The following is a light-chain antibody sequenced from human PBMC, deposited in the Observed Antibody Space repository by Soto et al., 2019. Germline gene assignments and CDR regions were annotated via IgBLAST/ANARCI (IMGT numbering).Light chain of an antibody. CDR1: QGISNY. J-gene: IGKJ2*01. Sequence: DIQMTQSPSSLSASVGDRVTITCRASQGISNYLAWYQQKPGKVPKLLIYAASTLQSGVPSRFSCSGSGTDFTLTISSLQPEDVATYYCPKYNSAPYTFVQGTKLEIK. CDR2: AAS. CDR3: PKYNSAPYT. V-gene: IGKV1-27*01.